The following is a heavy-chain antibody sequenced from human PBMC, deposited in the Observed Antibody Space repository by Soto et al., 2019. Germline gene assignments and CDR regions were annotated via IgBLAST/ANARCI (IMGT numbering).Heavy chain of an antibody. CDR3: AHSEDSYGSNYYYGMDV. J-gene: IGHJ6*02. V-gene: IGHV2-5*02. CDR1: GFSLSTSGVG. Sequence: QITLKESGPTLVKPTQTLTLTCTFSGFSLSTSGVGVGWIRQPPGKALEWLALIYWDDDKRYSPSLKSRLTITKDTSKTHVVLTMTNMDPVDTATYYCAHSEDSYGSNYYYGMDVWGQGTTVTVSS. D-gene: IGHD5-18*01. CDR2: IYWDDDK.